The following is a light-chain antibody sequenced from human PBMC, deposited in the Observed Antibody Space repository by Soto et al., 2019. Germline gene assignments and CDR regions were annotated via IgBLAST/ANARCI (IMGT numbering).Light chain of an antibody. CDR2: GAS. CDR3: QQYNNWRYT. Sequence: EIVITQSPATLSVSPGERATLSCRASQSVSSNLAWYQQKPGQAPRLLIYGASTRATGIPARFSGSGSGTEFTLTISSLPSEDFAVYYCQQYNNWRYTFGQGTKLEIK. V-gene: IGKV3-15*01. CDR1: QSVSSN. J-gene: IGKJ2*01.